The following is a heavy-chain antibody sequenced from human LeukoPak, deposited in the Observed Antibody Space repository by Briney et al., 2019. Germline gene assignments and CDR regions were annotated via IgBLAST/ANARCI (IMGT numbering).Heavy chain of an antibody. CDR2: INGSGGRT. J-gene: IGHJ4*02. CDR1: GFTFSSYA. Sequence: QTGGSLRLSCAASGFTFSSYAMTWVRQAPGKGLEWVSGINGSGGRTYYAVSVKGRFTIYRDNSKNTLYLQMNSLRAEDTAIYYCAKDQSYSGYDFDYWGQGTLVTVSS. CDR3: AKDQSYSGYDFDY. V-gene: IGHV3-23*01. D-gene: IGHD5-12*01.